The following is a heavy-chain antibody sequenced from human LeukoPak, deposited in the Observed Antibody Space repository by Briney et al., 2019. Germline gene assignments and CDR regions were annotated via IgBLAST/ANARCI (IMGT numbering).Heavy chain of an antibody. CDR2: IYYSGST. J-gene: IGHJ5*02. CDR1: GGSISSYY. D-gene: IGHD3-10*01. CDR3: ARHGSGLLWFGENNWFDP. V-gene: IGHV4-59*08. Sequence: SETLSLTCTVSGGSISSYYWSWIRQLPGKGLEWIGYIYYSGSTNYNPSLKSRVTISVDTSKNQFSLKLSSVTAADTAVYYCARHGSGLLWFGENNWFDPWGQGTLVTVSS.